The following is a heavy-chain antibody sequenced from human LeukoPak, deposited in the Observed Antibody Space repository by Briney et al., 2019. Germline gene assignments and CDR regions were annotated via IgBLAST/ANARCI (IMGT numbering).Heavy chain of an antibody. CDR1: GGSFSGYY. CDR3: ARARIQLWAY. V-gene: IGHV4-34*01. J-gene: IGHJ4*02. Sequence: SETLSLTCAVYGGSFSGYYWSWIRQPPGKGLEWIGEINHSGSTNYNPSLKSRVTISVDTSKNQFSLKLSSVTAADTAVYYCARARIQLWAYWGQGTLVTVSS. D-gene: IGHD5-18*01. CDR2: INHSGST.